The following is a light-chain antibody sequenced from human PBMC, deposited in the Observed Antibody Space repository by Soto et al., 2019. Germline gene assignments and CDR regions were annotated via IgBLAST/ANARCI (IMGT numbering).Light chain of an antibody. V-gene: IGKV1-5*03. CDR1: QSISTG. Sequence: DIQMPPSPSTLSASVGDRVTITCRASQSISTGLAWYQQKPGKAPKLLIYKASSLEGGDPSRFSGSGSGTELAITISSLQADDFATYYCQQYNTYQLTFGGGTTVEIK. CDR3: QQYNTYQLT. CDR2: KAS. J-gene: IGKJ4*01.